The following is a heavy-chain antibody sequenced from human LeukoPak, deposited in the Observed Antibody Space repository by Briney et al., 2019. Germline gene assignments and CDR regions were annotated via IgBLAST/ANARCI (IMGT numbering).Heavy chain of an antibody. Sequence: SVKVSCKASEGTSSSYAISWVRQAPGQGLEWMGGIIPIFGTANYAQKFQGRVTITADESTSTAYMELSSLRSEDTAVYYCAREETGTGGNWFDPWGQGTLVTVSS. J-gene: IGHJ5*02. CDR1: EGTSSSYA. D-gene: IGHD1/OR15-1a*01. V-gene: IGHV1-69*13. CDR3: AREETGTGGNWFDP. CDR2: IIPIFGTA.